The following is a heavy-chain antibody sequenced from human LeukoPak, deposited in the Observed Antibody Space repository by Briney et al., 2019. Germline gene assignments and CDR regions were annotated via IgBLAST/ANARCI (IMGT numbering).Heavy chain of an antibody. V-gene: IGHV3-30*18. CDR3: AKDSSSSWFGGDSK. D-gene: IGHD6-13*01. CDR2: ISYDGSNK. CDR1: GFTFSNYG. Sequence: GGSLRLSCAASGFTFSNYGLHWVRQAPGKGLEWVALISYDGSNKNYADSVKGRFTISRDNSKNTLYLQMNSLRAEDTAVYYCAKDSSSSWFGGDSKWGQGTLVTVSP. J-gene: IGHJ4*02.